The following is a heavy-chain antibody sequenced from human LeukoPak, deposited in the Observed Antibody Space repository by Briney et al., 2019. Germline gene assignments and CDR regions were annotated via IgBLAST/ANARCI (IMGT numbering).Heavy chain of an antibody. J-gene: IGHJ6*02. CDR3: ARSLDYYYYGMDV. CDR2: INHSGST. CDR1: GGSFSGYY. Sequence: PSETLSLTCAVYGGSFSGYYWGWIRQPPGKGLEWIGEINHSGSTNYNPSLKSPVTISVDTSKNQFSLKLSSVTAADTAVYYCARSLDYYYYGMDVWGQGTTVTVSS. D-gene: IGHD1-1*01. V-gene: IGHV4-34*01.